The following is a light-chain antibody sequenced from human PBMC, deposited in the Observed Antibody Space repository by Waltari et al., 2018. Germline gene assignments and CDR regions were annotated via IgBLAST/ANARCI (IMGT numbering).Light chain of an antibody. J-gene: IGKJ2*01. V-gene: IGKV3-20*01. Sequence: EIVLTQPPGTLSLSPGEKVTLSCRASQSVGSSHLAWYQQKTGHAPRLLIYDVSTRATGIPARFTGSGSGTAFSLTIRSLEPEDFAVYYCQQYGRSPYTFGQGTKLEIK. CDR3: QQYGRSPYT. CDR2: DVS. CDR1: QSVGSSH.